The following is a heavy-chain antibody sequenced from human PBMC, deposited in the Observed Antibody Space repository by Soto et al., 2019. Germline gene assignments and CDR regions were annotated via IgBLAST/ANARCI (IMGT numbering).Heavy chain of an antibody. V-gene: IGHV4-59*01. CDR1: GDSITSNY. Sequence: QVQLQESGPGLVRPSETPSLTCTVSGDSITSNYWSWIRQSPGQGLEWIGYFHYSLNTNYNPSPKSRVIISVATSKNQFFLKLTSVTAADTAMYYCAKTKEGGFDPWGQGILVTVSS. D-gene: IGHD3-16*01. CDR3: AKTKEGGFDP. J-gene: IGHJ5*02. CDR2: FHYSLNT.